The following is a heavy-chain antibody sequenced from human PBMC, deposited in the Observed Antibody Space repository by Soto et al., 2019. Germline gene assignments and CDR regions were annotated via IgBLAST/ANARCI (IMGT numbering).Heavy chain of an antibody. CDR3: ARDITLRPNHDYYYYGMDV. V-gene: IGHV1-69*13. D-gene: IGHD1-20*01. CDR2: IIPIFGTA. J-gene: IGHJ6*02. CDR1: GGTFSSYA. Sequence: ASVKVSCKASGGTFSSYAISWVRQAPGQGLEWMGGIIPIFGTANYAQKFQGRVTITADESTSTAYMELSSLRSEDTAVYYCARDITLRPNHDYYYYGMDVWGQGTTVTVSS.